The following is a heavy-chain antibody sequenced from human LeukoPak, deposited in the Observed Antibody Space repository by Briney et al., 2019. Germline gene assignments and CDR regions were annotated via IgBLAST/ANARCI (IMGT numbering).Heavy chain of an antibody. V-gene: IGHV1-69*05. D-gene: IGHD1-26*01. J-gene: IGHJ3*02. Sequence: GASVKVSCKASGGTFSSYAISWVRQAPGQGLEWMGGIIPIFGTANYAQKFQGRVTITTDEYTSTAYMELSSLRSEDTVVYYCAREARGGSYPDAFDIWGQGTMVTVSS. CDR1: GGTFSSYA. CDR2: IIPIFGTA. CDR3: AREARGGSYPDAFDI.